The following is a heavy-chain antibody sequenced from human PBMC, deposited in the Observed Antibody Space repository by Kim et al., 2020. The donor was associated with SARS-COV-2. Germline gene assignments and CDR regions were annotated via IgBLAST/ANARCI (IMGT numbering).Heavy chain of an antibody. J-gene: IGHJ4*02. CDR1: GFTFSSYA. CDR3: ARPRVNYYYDSSGYGD. V-gene: IGHV3-30-3*01. D-gene: IGHD3-22*01. CDR2: ISYDGSNK. Sequence: GGSLRLSCAASGFTFSSYAMHWVRQAPGKGLEWVAVISYDGSNKYYADSVKGRFTISRDNSKNTLYLQMNSLRAEDTAVYYCARPRVNYYYDSSGYGDWGQGTLVTVSS.